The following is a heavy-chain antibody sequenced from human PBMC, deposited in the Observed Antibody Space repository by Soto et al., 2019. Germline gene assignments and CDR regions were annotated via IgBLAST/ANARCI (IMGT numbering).Heavy chain of an antibody. D-gene: IGHD3-10*02. CDR3: PSFVVRGDAPKNNTCMDL. Sequence: PGGSLRLSCAASGFTVSSNYMSWVRQAPGKGLEWVSYISSSSNTIYYADSVKGRFTISRDNAKNSLYLQMNSLRDEDTAVYYYPSFVVRGDAPKNNTCMDLWGDGILVTVSS. CDR2: ISSSSNTI. V-gene: IGHV3-48*02. CDR1: GFTVSSNY. J-gene: IGHJ5*02.